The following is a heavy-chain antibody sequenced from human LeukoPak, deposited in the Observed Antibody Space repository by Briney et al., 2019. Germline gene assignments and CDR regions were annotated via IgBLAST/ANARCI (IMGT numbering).Heavy chain of an antibody. D-gene: IGHD4-17*01. CDR3: ARDLGSLDDYGDYGAFDI. V-gene: IGHV3-30-3*01. Sequence: PGGSLRLSCAASGFIFSSYAMHWVRQAPGKGLEWVAIISYDGSNKYYADSVKGRFTISRDNSKNTLYLQMNSLRAEDTAVYYCARDLGSLDDYGDYGAFDIWGQGTMVTVSS. J-gene: IGHJ3*02. CDR2: ISYDGSNK. CDR1: GFIFSSYA.